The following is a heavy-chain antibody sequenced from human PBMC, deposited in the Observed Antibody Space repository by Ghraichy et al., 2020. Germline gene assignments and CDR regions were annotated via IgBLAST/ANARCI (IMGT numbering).Heavy chain of an antibody. CDR2: ISYDGSNK. CDR1: GFTFSSYG. D-gene: IGHD5-24*01. V-gene: IGHV3-30*18. Sequence: LSLTCAASGFTFSSYGMHWVRQAPGKGLEWGAVISYDGSNKYYADSVKGRFTISRDNSKNTLYLQMNSLRAEDTAVYYCAKVGSADMASPEYFQHWGQGTLVTVSS. CDR3: AKVGSADMASPEYFQH. J-gene: IGHJ1*01.